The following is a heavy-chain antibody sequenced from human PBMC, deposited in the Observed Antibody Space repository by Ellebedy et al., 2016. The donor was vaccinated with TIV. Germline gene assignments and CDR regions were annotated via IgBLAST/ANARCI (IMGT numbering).Heavy chain of an antibody. J-gene: IGHJ4*02. V-gene: IGHV3-23*01. CDR3: ARVFHGLYSHDY. CDR1: GFTFSTYA. D-gene: IGHD3-16*01. CDR2: ISGSGAGT. Sequence: GGSLRLXXAASGFTFSTYAMTWVRQAPGKGLEWVSTISGSGAGTYYADSVKGRFTISRDNSKSTLYLQMNSLRAEDTAFFYCARVFHGLYSHDYWGQGTLVTVSS.